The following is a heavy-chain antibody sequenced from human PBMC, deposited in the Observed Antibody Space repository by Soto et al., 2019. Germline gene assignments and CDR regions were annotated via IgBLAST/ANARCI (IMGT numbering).Heavy chain of an antibody. D-gene: IGHD3-22*01. J-gene: IGHJ5*02. CDR2: IIPIFGTA. V-gene: IGHV1-69*12. CDR3: ARDRGPSSGYYPYWFDP. Sequence: QVQLVQAGAEVKKPGSSVKVSCKASGGTFSSYAISWVRQAPGQGLEWMGEIIPIFGTANYAQKFQGRVTINADESTSTACMELSSLRSEDTAVYYCARDRGPSSGYYPYWFDPWGQGTLVTVSS. CDR1: GGTFSSYA.